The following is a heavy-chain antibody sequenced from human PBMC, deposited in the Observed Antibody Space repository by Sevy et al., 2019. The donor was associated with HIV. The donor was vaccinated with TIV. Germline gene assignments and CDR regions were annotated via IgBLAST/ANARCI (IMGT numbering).Heavy chain of an antibody. CDR2: ISYDGTYK. CDR1: GFSFSHYA. CDR3: ARVAVSYCTNDCYHRFDY. V-gene: IGHV3-30-3*01. Sequence: GGSLRLSCAVSGFSFSHYAFHWVRQAPGKGLEWVSLISYDGTYKYYADSVKGRFTISRDNYNNTLYLQMNSLRGNDPAVYYGARVAVSYCTNDCYHRFDYWGPGALVTVSS. D-gene: IGHD2-8*01. J-gene: IGHJ4*02.